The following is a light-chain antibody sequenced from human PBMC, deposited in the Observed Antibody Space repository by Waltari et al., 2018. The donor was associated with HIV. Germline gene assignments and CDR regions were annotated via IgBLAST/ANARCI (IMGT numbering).Light chain of an antibody. CDR1: QSVSDF. V-gene: IGKV3-11*01. J-gene: IGKJ4*01. Sequence: ETVLTQSPARLSLSPGERATLSCRANQSVSDFLAWYRQTPGQPPRLLIYDASTRATGTPARFSGSGSGTDFTLTISSLEPEDFAVYYCQQRSHWPLTFGGGTKVEIK. CDR2: DAS. CDR3: QQRSHWPLT.